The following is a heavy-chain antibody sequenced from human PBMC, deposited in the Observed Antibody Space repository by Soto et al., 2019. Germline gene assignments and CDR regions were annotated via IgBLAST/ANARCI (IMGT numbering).Heavy chain of an antibody. Sequence: PSETLSLTCAVYGGSFSGYYWSWIRQPPGKGLEWIGEINHSGSTNYNPSLKSRVTISVDTSKNQFSLKLSSVTAADTAVYYCARGGDCSGGSCYSYFDYWGQGTLVTVSS. D-gene: IGHD2-15*01. CDR3: ARGGDCSGGSCYSYFDY. J-gene: IGHJ4*02. CDR1: GGSFSGYY. CDR2: INHSGST. V-gene: IGHV4-34*01.